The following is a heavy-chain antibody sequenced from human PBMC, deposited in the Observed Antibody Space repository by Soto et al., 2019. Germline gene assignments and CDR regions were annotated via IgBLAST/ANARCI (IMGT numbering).Heavy chain of an antibody. CDR1: GGSISSGGYY. Sequence: QVQLQESGPGLVKPSQTLSLTCTVSGGSISSGGYYWSWIRQHPGKGLEWIGYIYYSGSTYYNPSIKCRVTISVDTSKNQFAQKLSSVTAADTAVYYCSREGREYFGFWGQGTLVTVSS. CDR2: IYYSGST. V-gene: IGHV4-31*03. CDR3: SREGREYFGF. D-gene: IGHD2-15*01. J-gene: IGHJ4*02.